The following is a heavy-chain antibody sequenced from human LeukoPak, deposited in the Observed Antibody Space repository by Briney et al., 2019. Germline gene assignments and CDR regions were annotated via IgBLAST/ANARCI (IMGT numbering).Heavy chain of an antibody. Sequence: GGSLRLSCAASGVTFSRYNMNWVRQAPGKGLEWDSSISSSSNYIYYADSLKGRFTISRDNVKNSLYLQMNSLRAEDTAVYYCARDMRTGDFWSGYSDYWGQGTLVTVSS. V-gene: IGHV3-21*01. D-gene: IGHD3-3*01. CDR2: ISSSSNYI. CDR1: GVTFSRYN. J-gene: IGHJ4*02. CDR3: ARDMRTGDFWSGYSDY.